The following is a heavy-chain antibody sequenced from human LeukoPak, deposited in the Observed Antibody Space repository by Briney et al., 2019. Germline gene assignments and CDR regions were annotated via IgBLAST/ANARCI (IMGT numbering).Heavy chain of an antibody. CDR2: ISGSGGST. CDR3: TTAPPLWSGYPFDY. D-gene: IGHD3-3*01. J-gene: IGHJ4*02. CDR1: GFTFSNYA. V-gene: IGHV3-23*01. Sequence: GGSLRLSCAASGFTFSNYAMSWVRQAPGKGLEWVSAISGSGGSTYYADSVKGRFTISRDDSKNTLYLQMNSLKTEDTAVYYCTTAPPLWSGYPFDYWGQGTLVTASS.